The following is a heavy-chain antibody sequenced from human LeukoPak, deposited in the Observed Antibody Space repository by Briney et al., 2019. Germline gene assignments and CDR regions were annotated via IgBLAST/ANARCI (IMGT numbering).Heavy chain of an antibody. J-gene: IGHJ6*02. CDR1: GFTFSSYG. Sequence: PGGSLRLSCAASGFTFSSYGMHWVRQGPGKGLEWVSCISSRSSYIYYADSVKGRFTISRDNAKNSLYLQMSSLRVEDTAVYYCTKDGRVASAANRPTYYYGMDVWGQGTTVIVSS. CDR3: TKDGRVASAANRPTYYYGMDV. D-gene: IGHD2-2*01. CDR2: ISSRSSYI. V-gene: IGHV3-21*01.